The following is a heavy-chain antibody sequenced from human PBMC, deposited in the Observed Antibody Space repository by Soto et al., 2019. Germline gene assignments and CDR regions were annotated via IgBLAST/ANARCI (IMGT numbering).Heavy chain of an antibody. CDR3: AKPYSYGAFFGY. J-gene: IGHJ4*02. CDR2: ISGSGGST. V-gene: IGHV3-23*01. CDR1: GFTFSSYA. D-gene: IGHD5-18*01. Sequence: GESLKISCAASGFTFSSYAMSWVRQAPGKGLEWVSAISGSGGSTYYADSVKGRFTISRDNSKNTLYLQMNSLRAEDTAVYYCAKPYSYGAFFGYWGQGTLVTVSS.